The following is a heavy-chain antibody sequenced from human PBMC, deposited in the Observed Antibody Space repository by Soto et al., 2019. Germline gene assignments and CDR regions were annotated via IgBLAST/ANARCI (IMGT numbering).Heavy chain of an antibody. CDR2: IIPIFGTA. D-gene: IGHD4-17*01. CDR3: ARVGRGTYDYGDYGNYYYYGMDV. V-gene: IGHV1-69*01. J-gene: IGHJ6*02. CDR1: GGTFSSYA. Sequence: QVQLVQSGAEVKKPGSSVKVSCKASGGTFSSYAISWVRQAPGQGLEWMGGIIPIFGTANYAQKFQGRVTITADEATSTAYMGLSSRRSEDTAVYYCARVGRGTYDYGDYGNYYYYGMDVWGQGTTVTVSS.